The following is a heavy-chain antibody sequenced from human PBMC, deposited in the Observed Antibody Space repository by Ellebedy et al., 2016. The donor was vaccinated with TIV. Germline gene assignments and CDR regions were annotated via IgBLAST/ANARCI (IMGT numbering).Heavy chain of an antibody. Sequence: SETLSLXXTVSGASISNSYWSWIRQPAGKGLEWIGYIYYSGSTNYNPSLKSRVTISVDTSKNQFSLKLSSVTAADTAVYYCARGRSSSRTVYYYYYMDVWGKGTTVTVSS. CDR2: IYYSGST. V-gene: IGHV4-59*01. CDR1: GASISNSY. D-gene: IGHD6-6*01. J-gene: IGHJ6*03. CDR3: ARGRSSSRTVYYYYYMDV.